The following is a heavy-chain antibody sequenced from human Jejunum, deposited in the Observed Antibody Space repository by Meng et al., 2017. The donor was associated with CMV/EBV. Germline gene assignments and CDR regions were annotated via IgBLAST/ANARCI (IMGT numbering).Heavy chain of an antibody. CDR1: GYTFTGYY. Sequence: QVQLVQAGAEVKKPGASVKVSCKASGYTFTGYYMHWLRQAPGQGLEWVGRITPSSGGTTYAQKFQGRVTMTRDTSISTAYMELSSLRSDDAAIYYCVRSNLGSADYWGQGTLVTVSS. D-gene: IGHD7-27*01. CDR2: ITPSSGGT. J-gene: IGHJ4*02. CDR3: VRSNLGSADY. V-gene: IGHV1-2*06.